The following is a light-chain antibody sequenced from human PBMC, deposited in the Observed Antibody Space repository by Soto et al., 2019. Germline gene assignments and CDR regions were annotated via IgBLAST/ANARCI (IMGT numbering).Light chain of an antibody. V-gene: IGLV2-8*01. CDR3: SSYAGNNNVV. CDR1: SSDVGGYNY. Sequence: QSALTQPPSASGSPGQSVTISCTGTSSDVGGYNYVSWYQQHPGKAPKLIIYDVSQRPSGVPDRFSGSKSGNTASLTVSGLQAEDEADYYCSSYAGNNNVVFGGGTKLTVL. J-gene: IGLJ2*01. CDR2: DVS.